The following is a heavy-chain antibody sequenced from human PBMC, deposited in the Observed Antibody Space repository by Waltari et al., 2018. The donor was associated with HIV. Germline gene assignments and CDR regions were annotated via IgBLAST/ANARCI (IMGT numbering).Heavy chain of an antibody. CDR2: ISISSTYI. J-gene: IGHJ4*02. V-gene: IGHV3-21*01. Sequence: EVQLVESGGGLVKPGGSLRLSCAASGFTFSSYTMHWVRQAPGKGLEWVSSISISSTYIYYADSVKGRFTISRDNAKNSLYLQMNSLRAGDTAVYHCARFTIFGVVTLYYFDYWGQGALVTVSS. CDR3: ARFTIFGVVTLYYFDY. CDR1: GFTFSSYT. D-gene: IGHD3-3*01.